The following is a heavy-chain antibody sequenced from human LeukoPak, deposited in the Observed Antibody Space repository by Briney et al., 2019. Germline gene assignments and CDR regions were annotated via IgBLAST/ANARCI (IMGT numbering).Heavy chain of an antibody. Sequence: ASVKVSCKASGYTFTGYYMHWVRQAPGQGLEWMGRINPNSGGTNYAQRFQGRVTMTRDTSISTAYMELSRLRSDDAAVYYCARPVLKGYDNCGYWGQGTLVTVSS. V-gene: IGHV1-2*06. J-gene: IGHJ4*02. CDR3: ARPVLKGYDNCGY. CDR2: INPNSGGT. CDR1: GYTFTGYY. D-gene: IGHD1-20*01.